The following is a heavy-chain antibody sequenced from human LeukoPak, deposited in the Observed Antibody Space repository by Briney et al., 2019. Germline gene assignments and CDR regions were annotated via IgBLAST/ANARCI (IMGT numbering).Heavy chain of an antibody. J-gene: IGHJ4*02. V-gene: IGHV3-21*01. Sequence: GGSLRLSCAAWVFSISRCGVNGVRQAPGKGLEGVSSINNVASHIYYAGSVRGRFTISRDNAKNSLYLQMNSLRAEDTAVYYCTRDATYYLRYGYFDYWGQGTLVTVSS. CDR3: TRDATYYLRYGYFDY. D-gene: IGHD2/OR15-2a*01. CDR1: VFSISRCG. CDR2: INNVASHI.